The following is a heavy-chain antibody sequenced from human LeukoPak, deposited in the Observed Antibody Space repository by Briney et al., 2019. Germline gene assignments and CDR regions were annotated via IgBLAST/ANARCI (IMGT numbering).Heavy chain of an antibody. Sequence: KPSETLSPTCAVYGGSFSGYYWSWIRQPPGKGLEWIGEVNHSGSTNYNPSLKSRVTISVDTSKNQFSLKLSSVTAADTAVYYCARRRITMRFLIDYWGQGTLVTVSS. J-gene: IGHJ4*02. CDR3: ARRRITMRFLIDY. D-gene: IGHD3-22*01. CDR1: GGSFSGYY. V-gene: IGHV4-34*01. CDR2: VNHSGST.